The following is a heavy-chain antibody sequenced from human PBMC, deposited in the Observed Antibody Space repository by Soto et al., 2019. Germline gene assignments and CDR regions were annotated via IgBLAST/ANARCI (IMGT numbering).Heavy chain of an antibody. CDR2: IYYSGST. CDR1: GGSISSGDYY. V-gene: IGHV4-30-4*01. Sequence: QVQLQESGPGLVKPSQTLSLTCTVSGGSISSGDYYWSWIRQPPGKGLEWIGYIYYSGSTYYNPSLKSRVTISVDTSKNQFSLKLSSVTAADTAVYYCAREDCSSTSCYYFDYWGQGTLVTVSS. J-gene: IGHJ4*02. CDR3: AREDCSSTSCYYFDY. D-gene: IGHD2-2*01.